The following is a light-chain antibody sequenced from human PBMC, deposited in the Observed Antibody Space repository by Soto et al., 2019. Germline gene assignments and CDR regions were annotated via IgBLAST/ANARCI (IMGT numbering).Light chain of an antibody. CDR2: KDT. Sequence: SYELTQPLSVSVALGQTARITCGGSNIGLKNVHWYQQKPGQAPLLVIYKDTNRPSGIPERFSGSNSGNTATLTISRAQAGDEADYYCQVWESRYVFGPGTKVTVL. V-gene: IGLV3-9*01. CDR3: QVWESRYV. CDR1: NIGLKN. J-gene: IGLJ1*01.